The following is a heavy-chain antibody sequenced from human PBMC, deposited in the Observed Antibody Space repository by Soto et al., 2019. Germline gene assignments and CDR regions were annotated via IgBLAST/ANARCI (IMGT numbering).Heavy chain of an antibody. J-gene: IGHJ4*02. V-gene: IGHV3-74*01. Sequence: GGSLRLSCAASGFTFSNAWMSWVRQAPGKGLEWVGRIKSDGSSTSYADSVKGRFTISRDNAKNTLYLQMNSLRAEDTAVYYCARGDSSWYYWGQGTLVTVSS. D-gene: IGHD6-13*01. CDR1: GFTFSNAW. CDR3: ARGDSSWYY. CDR2: IKSDGSST.